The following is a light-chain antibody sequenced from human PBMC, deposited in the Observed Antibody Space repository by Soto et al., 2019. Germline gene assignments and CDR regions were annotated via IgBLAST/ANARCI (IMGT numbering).Light chain of an antibody. J-gene: IGLJ1*01. Sequence: QSVLTQPASVSGSPGQSITVSCTGTSSDIGGYNYVSWYQQPPGEAPKLMIYEVSNRPSGVSNRFSGSKSGNTASLTISGLQADDEADYYCCSRASSITYVFGSGTKVTVL. CDR1: SSDIGGYNY. CDR2: EVS. CDR3: CSRASSITYV. V-gene: IGLV2-14*01.